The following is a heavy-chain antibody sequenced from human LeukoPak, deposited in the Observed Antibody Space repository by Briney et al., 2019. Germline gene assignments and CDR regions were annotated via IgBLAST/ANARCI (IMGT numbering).Heavy chain of an antibody. J-gene: IGHJ5*02. CDR3: ARRRWSRGAHGWFDP. D-gene: IGHD2-15*01. Sequence: ASVTVSCKASGGTLSSYAISWVRQAPGQGLEWMGWMNPNSGNTGYAQKFQGRATITRKTSISTVYMERSSLRSEDTAVYSCARRRWSRGAHGWFDPWGQGTLVTVSS. CDR2: MNPNSGNT. CDR1: GGTLSSYA. V-gene: IGHV1-8*03.